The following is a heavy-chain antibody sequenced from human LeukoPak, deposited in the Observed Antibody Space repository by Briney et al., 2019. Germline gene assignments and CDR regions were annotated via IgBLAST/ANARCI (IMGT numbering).Heavy chain of an antibody. J-gene: IGHJ4*02. CDR3: ARARWGIAAAGTDY. CDR2: MNPNSGNT. D-gene: IGHD6-13*01. Sequence: GASVKVSCKASGYTFTSYDINWVRQATGQGLEWMGWMNPNSGNTGYAQKLQGRVTMTTDTSTSTAYMELRSLRSDDTAVYYCARARWGIAAAGTDYWGQGTLVTVSS. CDR1: GYTFTSYD. V-gene: IGHV1-8*01.